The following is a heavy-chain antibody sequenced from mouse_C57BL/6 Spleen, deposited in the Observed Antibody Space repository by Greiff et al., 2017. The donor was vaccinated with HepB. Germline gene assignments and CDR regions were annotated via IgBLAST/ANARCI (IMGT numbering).Heavy chain of an antibody. J-gene: IGHJ1*03. CDR3: ARRGYYGSSYVGGYFDV. Sequence: QVQLQQPGAELVKPGASVKLSCKASGYTFTSYWMHWVKQRPGQGLEWIGMIQPNSGSTNYNEKLKSKATLTVDKSSSTAYMQLSSLTSEDSAVYYCARRGYYGSSYVGGYFDVWGTGTTVTVSS. CDR2: IQPNSGST. V-gene: IGHV1-64*01. D-gene: IGHD1-1*01. CDR1: GYTFTSYW.